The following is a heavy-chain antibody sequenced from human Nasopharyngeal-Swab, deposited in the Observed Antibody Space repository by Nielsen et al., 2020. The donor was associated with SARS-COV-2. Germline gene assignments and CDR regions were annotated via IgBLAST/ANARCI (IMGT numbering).Heavy chain of an antibody. D-gene: IGHD3-10*01. J-gene: IGHJ4*02. CDR2: IYYSGST. CDR3: AWGGSGSYSYFDY. V-gene: IGHV4-39*01. CDR1: GGSISSSSYY. Sequence: SETLSLTCTVSGGSISSSSYYWGWIRQPPGKGLEWIGSIYYSGSTYYNPSLKSRVTISVDTSKNQFSLKLSSVTAADTAVYYYAWGGSGSYSYFDYWGQGTLVTVSS.